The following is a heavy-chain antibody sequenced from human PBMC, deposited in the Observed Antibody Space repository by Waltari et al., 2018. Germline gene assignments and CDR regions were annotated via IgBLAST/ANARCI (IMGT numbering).Heavy chain of an antibody. CDR2: RRYDGSNK. V-gene: IGHV3-30*02. CDR3: AKEYFSGSYSPANDAFDI. J-gene: IGHJ3*02. Sequence: QVQLVESGGGVVQPGGSVRLACAASGFTFSSSGMHWVRQAPGKGLEWVAFRRYDGSNKYYGYSVKGRITISRDNSKNTLYLQMNSLRAEDTAVYYFAKEYFSGSYSPANDAFDIWGQGTMVTVSS. CDR1: GFTFSSSG. D-gene: IGHD1-26*01.